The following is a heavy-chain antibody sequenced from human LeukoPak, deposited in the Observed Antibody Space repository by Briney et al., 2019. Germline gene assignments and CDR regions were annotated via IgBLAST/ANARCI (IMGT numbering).Heavy chain of an antibody. CDR2: ISGDGGST. Sequence: GGSLRLSCAASGFTFDDYAMHWVRQAPGKGLEWVSLISGDGGSTYYADSVEGRFTISRDNSKNSLYLQMNSLRTEDTALYYCAKDIFMVTAMGTYYYYGMDVWGQGTTVTVSS. J-gene: IGHJ6*02. V-gene: IGHV3-43*02. CDR3: AKDIFMVTAMGTYYYYGMDV. CDR1: GFTFDDYA. D-gene: IGHD5-18*01.